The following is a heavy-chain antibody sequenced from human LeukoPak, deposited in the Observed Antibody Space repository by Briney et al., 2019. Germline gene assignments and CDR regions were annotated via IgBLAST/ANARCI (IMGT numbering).Heavy chain of an antibody. CDR3: ARDMTTVSSAPGDY. J-gene: IGHJ4*02. V-gene: IGHV3-30*02. CDR1: GFTFSSYG. CDR2: IRYDGSNK. Sequence: GRSLRLSCAASGFTFSSYGMHWVRQAPGKGLEWVTFIRYDGSNKYYADSVKGRFTISRDNSKNTLYLQMNSLRAEDTAVYYCARDMTTVSSAPGDYWGQGTLVTVSS. D-gene: IGHD4-17*01.